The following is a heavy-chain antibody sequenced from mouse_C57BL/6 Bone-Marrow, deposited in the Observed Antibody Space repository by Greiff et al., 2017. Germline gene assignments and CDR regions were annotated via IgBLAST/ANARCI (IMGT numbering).Heavy chain of an antibody. D-gene: IGHD2-12*01. V-gene: IGHV1-61*01. J-gene: IGHJ2*01. Sequence: QVQLQQPGAELVRPGSSVKLSCKASGYTFTSYWMDWVKQRPGQGLEWIGNIYPSDSETHYNQKFKDKATLTVDKSSSTAYMQLSSLTSEDSAVYYCARAYYKGGYFDYWGQGTTLTVSS. CDR1: GYTFTSYW. CDR3: ARAYYKGGYFDY. CDR2: IYPSDSET.